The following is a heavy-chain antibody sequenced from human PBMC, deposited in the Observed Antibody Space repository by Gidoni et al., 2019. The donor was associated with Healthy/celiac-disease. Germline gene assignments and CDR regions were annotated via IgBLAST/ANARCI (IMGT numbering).Heavy chain of an antibody. Sequence: QVQLVESGGGVVQPGRSLRLSCAASGFTFSSYGMHWVRQAPGKGLEWVAVIWYDGSNKYYADSVKGRITISRDNSKNTLYLQMNSLRAEDTAVYYCARDGLVANLDYWGQGTLVTVSS. D-gene: IGHD2-15*01. CDR2: IWYDGSNK. J-gene: IGHJ4*02. CDR3: ARDGLVANLDY. V-gene: IGHV3-33*01. CDR1: GFTFSSYG.